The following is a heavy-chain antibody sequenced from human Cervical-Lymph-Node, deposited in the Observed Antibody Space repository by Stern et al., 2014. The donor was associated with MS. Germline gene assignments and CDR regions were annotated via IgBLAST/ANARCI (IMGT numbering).Heavy chain of an antibody. J-gene: IGHJ6*02. D-gene: IGHD6-19*01. CDR1: GYTFTHYY. CDR3: AREVAGHRLGMMDV. CDR2: INPSGGST. Sequence: VQLVQSGAEVKKPGASVKVSCKASGYTFTHYYTHWVRQAPGQGLAWRGIINPSGGSTSYAQKFQGRVTMTRDTSTSTVHMELSSLRSEDTAVYYCAREVAGHRLGMMDVWGQGTTVTVSS. V-gene: IGHV1-46*01.